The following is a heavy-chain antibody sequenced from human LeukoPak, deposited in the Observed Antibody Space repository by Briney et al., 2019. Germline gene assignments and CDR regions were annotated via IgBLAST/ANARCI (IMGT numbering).Heavy chain of an antibody. CDR2: SYHRGST. D-gene: IGHD3-3*01. V-gene: IGHV4-59*12. CDR1: GVSINNYY. CDR3: ARERTSITIFGVVINNWFDP. J-gene: IGHJ5*02. Sequence: SETLSLTCAVSGVSINNYYWSWIRQSPGKGLEWIGWSYHRGSTSYNPSLKSRVTMSVDTSKNQFSLKLSSVTAADTAVYYCARERTSITIFGVVINNWFDPWGQGTLVTVSS.